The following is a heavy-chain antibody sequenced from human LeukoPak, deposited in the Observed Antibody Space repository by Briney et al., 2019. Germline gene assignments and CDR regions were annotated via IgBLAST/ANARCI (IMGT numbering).Heavy chain of an antibody. CDR3: ARRYYEILSGYPS. J-gene: IGHJ4*02. Sequence: PSETLSLTCAVYGGSFSGYYWSWIRQPPGKGLEWIGEIIHSGSPNYNPSLKGRGTMSIDTSKNQFSLNLSSVTAADTAVYYCARRYYEILSGYPSWGQGILVTISS. V-gene: IGHV4-34*12. CDR1: GGSFSGYY. D-gene: IGHD3-9*01. CDR2: IIHSGSP.